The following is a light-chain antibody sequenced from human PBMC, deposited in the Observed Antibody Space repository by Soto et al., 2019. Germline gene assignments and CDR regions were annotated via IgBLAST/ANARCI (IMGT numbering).Light chain of an antibody. CDR2: GVS. V-gene: IGKV3-20*01. Sequence: PEQRATLSCRASQRLSASDIAWYQQKPGQAPKFLIYGVSSRATGIPDRFSGSGSGTDFTLTISRLEPEDFAVYHCQQYGSSPLITFGQGTRLEIK. CDR1: QRLSASD. CDR3: QQYGSSPLIT. J-gene: IGKJ5*01.